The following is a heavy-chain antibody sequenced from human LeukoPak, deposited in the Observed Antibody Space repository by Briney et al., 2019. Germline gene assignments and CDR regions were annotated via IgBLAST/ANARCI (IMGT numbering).Heavy chain of an antibody. D-gene: IGHD2-2*01. J-gene: IGHJ6*02. CDR1: GFTFSSYA. CDR3: ARRDCSSTSCSFYYYYGMDV. CDR2: ISYDGSNK. Sequence: GGSLRLSCAASGFTFSSYAMHWVRQAPGKGLEWVAVISYDGSNKYYADSVKGRFTISRDNSKNTLYLQMNSLRAEDTAVYYCARRDCSSTSCSFYYYYGMDVWGQGTTVTVSS. V-gene: IGHV3-30*04.